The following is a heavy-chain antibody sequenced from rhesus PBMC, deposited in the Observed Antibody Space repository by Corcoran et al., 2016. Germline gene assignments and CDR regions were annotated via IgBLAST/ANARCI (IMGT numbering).Heavy chain of an antibody. CDR1: DGSISRSDW. Sequence: QVQLQESGPALVKPSETLSLTCAVSDGSISRSDWWSWIRQSPGKGLEWIGGIYGNGERTEYNPSLKSRVTISKDTSKNHFSLKLTSVTAADTAVYYCARIGSGYFWGQGVLVTVSS. CDR2: IYGNGERT. CDR3: ARIGSGYF. V-gene: IGHV4-93*01. J-gene: IGHJ4*01. D-gene: IGHD2-21*01.